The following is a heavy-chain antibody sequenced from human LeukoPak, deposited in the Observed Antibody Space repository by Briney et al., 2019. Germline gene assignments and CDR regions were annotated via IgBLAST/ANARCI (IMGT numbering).Heavy chain of an antibody. V-gene: IGHV3-21*01. CDR2: ISSSSSYI. CDR1: GFTFSSYS. Sequence: GGSLRLSCAASGFTFSSYSMNWVRQAPGKGLEWVSSISSSSSYIYYADSVKGRFTISRDNAKNPLYLQMNSLRAEDTAVYYCAREAYSSSWYDYWGQGTLVTVSS. CDR3: AREAYSSSWYDY. J-gene: IGHJ4*02. D-gene: IGHD6-13*01.